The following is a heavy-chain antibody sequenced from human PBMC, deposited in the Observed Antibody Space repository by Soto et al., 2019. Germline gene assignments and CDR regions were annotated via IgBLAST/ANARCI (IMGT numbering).Heavy chain of an antibody. CDR2: ISPYGGDT. J-gene: IGHJ4*02. Sequence: QVQLVQSGAEVKKPGASVKVSCKASGYTFTTYGITWVRQAPGQGLEWMGWISPYGGDTHYAQNLQGRVTMTTDTSTSTAYMDLRSLTSDDTAVYYCATDSPASDYWGQGTLVTVAS. CDR1: GYTFTTYG. CDR3: ATDSPASDY. V-gene: IGHV1-18*01.